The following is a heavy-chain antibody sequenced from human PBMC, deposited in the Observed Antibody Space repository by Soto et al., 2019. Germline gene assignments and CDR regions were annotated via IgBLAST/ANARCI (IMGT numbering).Heavy chain of an antibody. D-gene: IGHD6-6*01. CDR2: ISYDGSNK. CDR3: ARETTPIAARTYYYGMDV. CDR1: GFTFSSYA. J-gene: IGHJ6*02. V-gene: IGHV3-30-3*01. Sequence: GGSLRLSCAASGFTFSSYAMHWVRQAPGKGLEWVAVISYDGSNKYYADSVKGRFTISRDNSKNTLYLQMNSLRAEDTAVYYCARETTPIAARTYYYGMDVWGQGTTVTVSS.